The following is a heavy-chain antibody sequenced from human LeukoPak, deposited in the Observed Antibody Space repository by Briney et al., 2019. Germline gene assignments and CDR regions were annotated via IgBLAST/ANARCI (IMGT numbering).Heavy chain of an antibody. CDR1: GFTFSSYW. D-gene: IGHD3-10*01. Sequence: GGSQRLSCAASGFTFSSYWMSWVRQAPGKGLEWVANIKQDGSEKYYVDSVKGRFTISRDNAKNSLYLQMNSLRAEDTAVYYCARGIAWFGELSPYFDYWGQGTLVTVSS. V-gene: IGHV3-7*03. J-gene: IGHJ4*02. CDR3: ARGIAWFGELSPYFDY. CDR2: IKQDGSEK.